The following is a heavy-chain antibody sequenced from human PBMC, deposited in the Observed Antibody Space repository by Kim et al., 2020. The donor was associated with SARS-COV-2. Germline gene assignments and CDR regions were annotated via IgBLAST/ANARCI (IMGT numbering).Heavy chain of an antibody. CDR3: ASSISEIDAARIGIYFHQ. D-gene: IGHD6-25*01. Sequence: GGSLRLSCAASGITISNYWMTWVRQAPGKGLEWVASLRQDGTQFCVDSLKGRFTIYRDNAKNSLFLQMTSLRAEDTAVYYCASSISEIDAARIGIYFHQWGQGTLVSVSS. J-gene: IGHJ1*01. CDR1: GITISNYW. V-gene: IGHV3-7*01. CDR2: LRQDGTQ.